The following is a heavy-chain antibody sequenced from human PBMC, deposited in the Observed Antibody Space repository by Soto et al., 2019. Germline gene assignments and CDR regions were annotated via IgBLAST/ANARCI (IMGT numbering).Heavy chain of an antibody. Sequence: SETLSLTCAVSGGSISSSKWWSWVRQPPGKGQEWIGEIYHSGSTNNNPSLKSRVTISVDKSKNQLSLKRSSVTAADTAVYYCARGLRSLGLGWFDPWGQGTLVTVSS. D-gene: IGHD2-21*02. CDR2: IYHSGST. CDR3: ARGLRSLGLGWFDP. J-gene: IGHJ5*02. V-gene: IGHV4-4*02. CDR1: GGSISSSKW.